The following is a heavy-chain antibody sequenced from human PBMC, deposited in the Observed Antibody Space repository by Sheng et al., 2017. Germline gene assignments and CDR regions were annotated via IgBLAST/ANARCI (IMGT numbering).Heavy chain of an antibody. Sequence: QVQLVQSGAEVKKPGSSVKVSCKASGGTFSSYAISWVRQAPGQGLEWMGGIIPILGIANYAQKFQGRVTITADKSTSTAYMELSSLRSEDTAVYYCARADRGRLVVARQGGNWYFDLWGRGTLVTVSS. D-gene: IGHD3-22*01. CDR1: GGTFSSYA. V-gene: IGHV1-69*10. CDR3: ARADRGRLVVARQGGNWYFDL. J-gene: IGHJ2*01. CDR2: IIPILGIA.